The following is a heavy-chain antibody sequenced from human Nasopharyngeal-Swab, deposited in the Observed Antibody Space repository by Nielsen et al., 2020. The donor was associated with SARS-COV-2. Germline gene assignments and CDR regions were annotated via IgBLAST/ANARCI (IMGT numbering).Heavy chain of an antibody. CDR2: ISDSGGRT. CDR1: GFTFSSHS. J-gene: IGHJ3*02. V-gene: IGHV3-23*01. Sequence: GESLKISCAASGFTFSSHSMNWVRQAPGAGLEWVSAISDSGGRTYYADSVKGRFTISRDNSQNTLSLQMNSLRAEDTAVYYCAKSDDAVDIWGQGTMVTVSS. CDR3: AKSDDAVDI.